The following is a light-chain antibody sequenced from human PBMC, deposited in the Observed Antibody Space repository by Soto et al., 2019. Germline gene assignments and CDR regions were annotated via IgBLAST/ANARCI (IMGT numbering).Light chain of an antibody. CDR1: QGTSSY. V-gene: IGKV1-9*01. CDR2: TAS. Sequence: DIQLTQSPSFLSASVGDRVTITCRASQGTSSYLAWYQQKPGKAPNLLIYTASTLQSGVPSRFSGSGSGTEFTLTISSLQPEDFATYYCQQHNSYPLTFGGGTKVEIK. J-gene: IGKJ4*01. CDR3: QQHNSYPLT.